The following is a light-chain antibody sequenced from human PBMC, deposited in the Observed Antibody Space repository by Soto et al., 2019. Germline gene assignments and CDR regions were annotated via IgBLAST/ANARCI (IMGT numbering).Light chain of an antibody. CDR2: GAS. V-gene: IGKV3-15*01. CDR1: QSVTSN. J-gene: IGKJ1*01. CDR3: QQYNNWPPRWT. Sequence: EIVMTQSPATLSVSPGERATLSCRASQSVTSNLAWYQQKPGQAPRLLIYGASTRATDIPTRFSGGGSGTEFTLTISSLQSEDFAVYYCQQYNNWPPRWTFGQGTKVEIK.